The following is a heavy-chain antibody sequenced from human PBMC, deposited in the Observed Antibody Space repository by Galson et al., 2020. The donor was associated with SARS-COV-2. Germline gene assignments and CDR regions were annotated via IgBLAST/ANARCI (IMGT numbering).Heavy chain of an antibody. D-gene: IGHD3-22*01. CDR3: AREKFYYDSSSYDS. Sequence: GGSLRLSCAASGFTFSSYGMHWVRQAPGKGLEWVAVIWYDGSNKYYADSVQGRFTIARDNSKNTLYLQMNSLRAEDTAVYYCAREKFYYDSSSYDSGGQVTMVTVSS. J-gene: IGHJ3*02. CDR1: GFTFSSYG. V-gene: IGHV3-33*01. CDR2: IWYDGSNK.